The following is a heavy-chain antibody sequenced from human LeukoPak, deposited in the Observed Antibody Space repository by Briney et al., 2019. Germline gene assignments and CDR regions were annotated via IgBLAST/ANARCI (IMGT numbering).Heavy chain of an antibody. D-gene: IGHD6-19*01. CDR1: GYTFTSYG. V-gene: IGHV1-18*01. CDR2: ISAYNGNT. CDR3: ASEGPAGYSSGWYQKNWFDP. Sequence: WASVKVSCKASGYTFTSYGISWVRQAPGQGLEWMGWISAYNGNTNYAQKLQGRVTMTRDMSTSAVYMELSSLRSEDTAVYYCASEGPAGYSSGWYQKNWFDPWGQGTLVTVSS. J-gene: IGHJ5*02.